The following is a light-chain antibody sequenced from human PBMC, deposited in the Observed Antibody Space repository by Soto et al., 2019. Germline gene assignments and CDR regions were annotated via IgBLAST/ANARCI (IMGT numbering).Light chain of an antibody. CDR1: SSDVGGYNY. CDR2: EAT. CDR3: CSFAGSNSWV. Sequence: QSALTQPASVSGSPGQSITISCTGTSSDVGGYNYVSWYQQHPGAAPKLMIYEATRRPSGISNRFSGSKSGNTASLTISGLQAEDEADYYCCSFAGSNSWVFGGGTKLTVL. J-gene: IGLJ3*02. V-gene: IGLV2-23*01.